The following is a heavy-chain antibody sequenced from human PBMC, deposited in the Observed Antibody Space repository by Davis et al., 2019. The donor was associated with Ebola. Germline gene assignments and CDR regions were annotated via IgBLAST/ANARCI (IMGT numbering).Heavy chain of an antibody. Sequence: KISCAASGGTFSSYAISWVRQAPGQGLEWMGGIIPIFGTANYAQKFQGRVTITADKSTSTAYMELSSLRSEDTAVYYCARVREPHYYYYGMDVWGQGTTVTVSS. V-gene: IGHV1-69*06. CDR1: GGTFSSYA. J-gene: IGHJ6*02. CDR3: ARVREPHYYYYGMDV. D-gene: IGHD1-14*01. CDR2: IIPIFGTA.